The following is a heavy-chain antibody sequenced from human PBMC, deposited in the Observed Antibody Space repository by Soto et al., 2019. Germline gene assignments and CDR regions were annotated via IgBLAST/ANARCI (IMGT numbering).Heavy chain of an antibody. V-gene: IGHV1-69*12. Sequence: QVQLVQSGAEVKKPGSSVKVSCKASGGTFSSYAISWVRQAPGQGLEWMGGIIPIFGTANYAQKFQGRVRITADESTSTADMELSSLGSEDTAVYYCARDVGGRHHVWFDPWGQGTLVTVSS. CDR1: GGTFSSYA. CDR2: IIPIFGTA. D-gene: IGHD1-26*01. CDR3: ARDVGGRHHVWFDP. J-gene: IGHJ5*02.